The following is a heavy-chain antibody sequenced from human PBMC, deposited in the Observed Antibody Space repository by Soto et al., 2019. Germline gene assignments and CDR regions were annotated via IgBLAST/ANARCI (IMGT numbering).Heavy chain of an antibody. J-gene: IGHJ3*02. Sequence: GGSLRLSCAASGFTFSSYWMSWVRQAPGKGLEWVANIKQDGSEKYYVDSVKGRFTISRDNAKNSLYLQTNSLRAEDTTLYYCARVMFRYYGSSWYDDAFDIWGQGTMVTVSS. D-gene: IGHD6-13*01. CDR2: IKQDGSEK. CDR1: GFTFSSYW. V-gene: IGHV3-7*03. CDR3: ARVMFRYYGSSWYDDAFDI.